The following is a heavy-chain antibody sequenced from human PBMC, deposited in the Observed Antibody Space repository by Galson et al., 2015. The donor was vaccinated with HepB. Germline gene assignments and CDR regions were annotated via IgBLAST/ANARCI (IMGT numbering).Heavy chain of an antibody. J-gene: IGHJ6*04. CDR1: GSTFSSYA. Sequence: SLRLSCAASGSTFSSYAMSWVRQAPGKGLEWVSAISGSGGSTYYADSVKGRFTISRDNSKNTLYLQMNSLRAEDTAVYYCAKDRSPYYDFWSNGDVWGKGTTVTVSS. CDR3: AKDRSPYYDFWSNGDV. V-gene: IGHV3-23*01. CDR2: ISGSGGST. D-gene: IGHD3-3*01.